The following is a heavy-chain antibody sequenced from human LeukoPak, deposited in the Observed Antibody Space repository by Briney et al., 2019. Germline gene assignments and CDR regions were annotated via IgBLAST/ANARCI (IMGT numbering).Heavy chain of an antibody. CDR3: ARDHCSSTSCYTRY. CDR2: ISGSGGST. Sequence: GGSLRLSCAASGFTFSSYAMSWVRQAPGKGLEWASAISGSGGSTYYADSVKGRFTISRDNSKNTLYLQMNSLRAEDTAVYYCARDHCSSTSCYTRYWGQGTLVTVSS. J-gene: IGHJ4*02. CDR1: GFTFSSYA. V-gene: IGHV3-23*01. D-gene: IGHD2-2*02.